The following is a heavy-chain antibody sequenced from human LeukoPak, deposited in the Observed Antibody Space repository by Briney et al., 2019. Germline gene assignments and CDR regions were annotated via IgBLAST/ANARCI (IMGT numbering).Heavy chain of an antibody. CDR3: ARDGDRGWDLDY. CDR2: INGRGVVV. J-gene: IGHJ4*02. D-gene: IGHD1-26*01. CDR1: GFTFSSHE. Sequence: GGSLSLSCVASGFTFSSHEMNWVRQAPGKGLEWISYINGRGVVVDYAASVKGRFTISRGNAQNSLFLQMNNLSDEDTAVYYCARDGDRGWDLDYWGQGNLVTVS. V-gene: IGHV3-48*03.